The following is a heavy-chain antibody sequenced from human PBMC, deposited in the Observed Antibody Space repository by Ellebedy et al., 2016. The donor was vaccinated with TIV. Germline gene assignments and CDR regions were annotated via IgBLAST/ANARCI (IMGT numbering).Heavy chain of an antibody. CDR3: ARVRSVYHYMDV. Sequence: PGGSLRLSCAASGFSLTGSDLHRVRRRRGKGLEWVAASGAAGDTYYPDSVRGRFTISRESAKNSFYLQMNSLRAEDTAMYYCARVRSVYHYMDVWGKGTMVTVSS. CDR1: GFSLTGSD. J-gene: IGHJ6*03. CDR2: SGAAGDT. V-gene: IGHV3-13*01. D-gene: IGHD2-8*01.